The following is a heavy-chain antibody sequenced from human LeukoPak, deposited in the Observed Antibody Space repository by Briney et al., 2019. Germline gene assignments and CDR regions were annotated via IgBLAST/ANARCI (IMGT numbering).Heavy chain of an antibody. CDR1: GYSISSGYY. Sequence: PSETLSLTCTVSGYSISSGYYWGWIQQPPGKGLEWIGSIYHSGSTYYNPSLKSRVTISVDTSKNQFSLKLSSVTAADTAVYYCASAGYSSSWYPYYYYGMDVWGQGTTVTVSS. CDR2: IYHSGST. CDR3: ASAGYSSSWYPYYYYGMDV. V-gene: IGHV4-38-2*02. D-gene: IGHD6-13*01. J-gene: IGHJ6*02.